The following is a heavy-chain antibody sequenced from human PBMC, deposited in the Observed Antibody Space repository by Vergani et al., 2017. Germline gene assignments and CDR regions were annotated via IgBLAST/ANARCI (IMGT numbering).Heavy chain of an antibody. CDR3: ADLYGDDGFSPF. V-gene: IGHV3-43D*04. CDR1: GFTFQEYA. Sequence: DVQLVESGGIVVQRGGSLRLSCEVSGFTFQEYAFHWVRQAPGKGLEWVSAIAWDGGSTFYADSVKGRFTISRDDSKNTVYLQINSLRAEDTAFYYCADLYGDDGFSPFWGQGTLVTVSS. J-gene: IGHJ4*02. D-gene: IGHD2-21*01. CDR2: IAWDGGST.